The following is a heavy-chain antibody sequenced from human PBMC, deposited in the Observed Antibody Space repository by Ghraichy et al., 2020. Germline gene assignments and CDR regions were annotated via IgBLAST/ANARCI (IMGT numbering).Heavy chain of an antibody. CDR1: GYTFTSYG. V-gene: IGHV1-18*01. D-gene: IGHD6-6*01. CDR2: ISAYNGNT. Sequence: ASVKVSCKASGYTFTSYGISWVRQAPGQGLEWMGWISAYNGNTNYAQKLQGRVTMTTDTSTSTAYMELRSLRSDDTAVYYCARIGGGDGSSSTTVDYWGQGTLVTVSS. J-gene: IGHJ4*02. CDR3: ARIGGGDGSSSTTVDY.